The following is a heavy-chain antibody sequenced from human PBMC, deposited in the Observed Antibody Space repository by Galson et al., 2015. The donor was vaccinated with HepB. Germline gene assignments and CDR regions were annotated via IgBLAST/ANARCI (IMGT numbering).Heavy chain of an antibody. CDR3: ARDPSAVAGHFDY. D-gene: IGHD6-19*01. J-gene: IGHJ4*02. Sequence: SVKVSCKASGYTFTGYYMHWVRQAPGQGLEWMGWINPNSGGTNYAQKFQGRVTMTRDTSISTAYMGLSRLRSDDTAVYYCARDPSAVAGHFDYWGQGTLVTVSS. CDR1: GYTFTGYY. CDR2: INPNSGGT. V-gene: IGHV1-2*02.